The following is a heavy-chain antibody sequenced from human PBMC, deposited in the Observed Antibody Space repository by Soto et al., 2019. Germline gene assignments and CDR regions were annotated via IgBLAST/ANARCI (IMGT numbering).Heavy chain of an antibody. V-gene: IGHV4-59*01. Sequence: PSETLSLTCSVSGGSISGSYWSWIRQSPGKGLEWLGYVYYTGSTNYSPSLRSRVSISVDTSKNEFSLRLSSVTAADTAVYYCARAVYYYGSGSRNWFDPWGQGTLVTVSS. CDR3: ARAVYYYGSGSRNWFDP. D-gene: IGHD3-10*01. J-gene: IGHJ5*02. CDR1: GGSISGSY. CDR2: VYYTGST.